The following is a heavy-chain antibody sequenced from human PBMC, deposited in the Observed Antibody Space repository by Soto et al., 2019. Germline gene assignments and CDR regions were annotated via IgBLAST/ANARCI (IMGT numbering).Heavy chain of an antibody. CDR3: AKLRWGGVSGWLPLFDY. Sequence: GGSLRLSCAASGFTFSSYAMSWVRQAPGKGLEWVSAISGSGGSTYYADSVKGRFTISRDNSKNTLYLQMNSLRAEDTAVYYCAKLRWGGVSGWLPLFDYWGQGTLVTVSS. CDR1: GFTFSSYA. V-gene: IGHV3-23*01. J-gene: IGHJ4*02. D-gene: IGHD6-19*01. CDR2: ISGSGGST.